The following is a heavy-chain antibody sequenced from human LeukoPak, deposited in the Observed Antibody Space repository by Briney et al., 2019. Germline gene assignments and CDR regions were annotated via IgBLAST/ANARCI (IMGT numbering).Heavy chain of an antibody. D-gene: IGHD3-3*01. J-gene: IGHJ4*02. V-gene: IGHV1-69*13. CDR3: ASTLPSGRLDY. Sequence: ASVKVSCKASGGTFSSYAISWVRQAPGQGLEWMGGIIPIFGTANYAQKFQGRVTITADESTSTAYMELSSLRSEDTAVYYCASTLPSGRLDYWGQGTLVTVSS. CDR2: IIPIFGTA. CDR1: GGTFSSYA.